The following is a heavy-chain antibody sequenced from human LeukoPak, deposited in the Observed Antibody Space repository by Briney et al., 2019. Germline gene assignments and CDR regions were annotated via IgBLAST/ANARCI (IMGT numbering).Heavy chain of an antibody. CDR2: IKSKACGGTT. Sequence: PGGSLRLSCAASGFTFSDAWMTWVRQAPGKGLEWVGRIKSKACGGTTDYAAPVKGRFTISRDDSKNTLYLQMNSLKTEDTAVYYCVSTVWGQGTLVTVSS. J-gene: IGHJ4*02. CDR3: VSTV. CDR1: GFTFSDAW. D-gene: IGHD4-11*01. V-gene: IGHV3-15*01.